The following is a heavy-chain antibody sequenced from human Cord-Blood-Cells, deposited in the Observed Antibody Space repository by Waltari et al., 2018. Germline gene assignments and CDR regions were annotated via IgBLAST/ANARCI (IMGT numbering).Heavy chain of an antibody. CDR2: IYYSGST. CDR1: GGAISSSSYY. D-gene: IGHD5-12*01. V-gene: IGHV4-39*01. J-gene: IGHJ4*02. Sequence: QLQLQESGPGLVKPSETLSLTCTVSGGAISSSSYYWGWIRQPPGKGLEWIGSIYYSGSTYYNPSLKSRVTLSVDTSKNQFSLKLSSVTAADTAVYYCASLIVATIDYWGQGTLVTVSS. CDR3: ASLIVATIDY.